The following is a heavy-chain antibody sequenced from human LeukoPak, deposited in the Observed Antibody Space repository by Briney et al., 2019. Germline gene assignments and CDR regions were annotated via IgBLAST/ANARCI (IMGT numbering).Heavy chain of an antibody. CDR2: INPSGGST. V-gene: IGHV1-46*01. J-gene: IGHJ3*02. CDR3: AAEEPTRGYYDSKGAFDI. D-gene: IGHD3-22*01. CDR1: GYTFTSYY. Sequence: ASVKVSCKASGYTFTSYYMHWVRQAPGQGLEWMGIINPSGGSTSYAQKFQGRVTMTRDTSTSTVYMELSSLRSEDTAVYYCAAEEPTRGYYDSKGAFDIWGQGTMVTVSS.